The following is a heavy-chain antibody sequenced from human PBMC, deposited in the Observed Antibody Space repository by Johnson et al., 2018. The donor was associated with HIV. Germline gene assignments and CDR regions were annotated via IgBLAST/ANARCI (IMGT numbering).Heavy chain of an antibody. V-gene: IGHV3-20*04. CDR3: ARVNSAAAFDI. CDR1: GFTFDDYG. CDR2: IKWKGGST. Sequence: VQLVESGGGMVRPGGSLRLSCAASGFTFDDYGMSWVRQAPGKGLEWVSAIKWKGGSTDYADSVKGRFTISRNNAKKSLYLQMNSLRAEDTALYYCARVNSAAAFDIWGQGTMVTVSS. J-gene: IGHJ3*02. D-gene: IGHD1-1*01.